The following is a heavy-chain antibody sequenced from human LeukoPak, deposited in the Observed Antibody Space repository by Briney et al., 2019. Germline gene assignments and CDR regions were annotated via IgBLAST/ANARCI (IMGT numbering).Heavy chain of an antibody. CDR2: INHSGST. V-gene: IGHV4-34*01. CDR3: AKDYAVDTTMVFDP. D-gene: IGHD5-18*01. J-gene: IGHJ5*02. Sequence: SETLSLTCAVYGGSFSGYYWSWIRQPPGKGLEWIGEINHSGSTNYNPSLKSRVTISVDTSKNQFSLKLSSVTAADTAVYYCAKDYAVDTTMVFDPWGQGTLVTVSS. CDR1: GGSFSGYY.